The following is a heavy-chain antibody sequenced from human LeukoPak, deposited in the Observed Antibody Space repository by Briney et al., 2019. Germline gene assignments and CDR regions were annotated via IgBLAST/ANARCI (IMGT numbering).Heavy chain of an antibody. CDR3: ARPRADYYDSSGPGAFDI. D-gene: IGHD3-22*01. CDR1: GGSFSGYY. CDR2: INHSGST. J-gene: IGHJ3*02. Sequence: SETLSLTCAVYGGSFSGYYWSWIRQPPGKGLEWIGEINHSGSTNYNPSLKSRVTISVDTSKNQFSLKLSSVTAADTAVYYCARPRADYYDSSGPGAFDIWGQGTMVTVSS. V-gene: IGHV4-34*01.